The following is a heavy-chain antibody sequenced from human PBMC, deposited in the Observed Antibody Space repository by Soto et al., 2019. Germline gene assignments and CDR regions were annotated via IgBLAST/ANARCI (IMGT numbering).Heavy chain of an antibody. D-gene: IGHD3-10*01. CDR2: ISWNSGSI. Sequence: EVQLVESGGGLVQPGRSLRLSCSASGFTFDDYAMHWVRQAPGKGLEWVSGISWNSGSIGYADSVKGRFTISRDNAKNSLYLQMNSLRAEDTALYYCAKDTRSIPYNFDYWGQGTLVTVSS. CDR1: GFTFDDYA. J-gene: IGHJ4*02. CDR3: AKDTRSIPYNFDY. V-gene: IGHV3-9*01.